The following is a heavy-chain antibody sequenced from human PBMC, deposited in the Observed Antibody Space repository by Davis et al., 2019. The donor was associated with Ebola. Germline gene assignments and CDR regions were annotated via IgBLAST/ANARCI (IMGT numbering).Heavy chain of an antibody. Sequence: MPSETLSLTCVVSGGSISSSNWWSWVRQAPGKGLEWLGEIDPSGTTNSNPSLKSRVTLSVDKSKNHVFLNLNSVTAADTAGYYCARSPGRSLVVTALSRNFDLWGRGTLVTVSS. CDR2: IDPSGTT. CDR1: GGSISSSNW. V-gene: IGHV4-4*02. D-gene: IGHD2-21*02. J-gene: IGHJ2*01. CDR3: ARSPGRSLVVTALSRNFDL.